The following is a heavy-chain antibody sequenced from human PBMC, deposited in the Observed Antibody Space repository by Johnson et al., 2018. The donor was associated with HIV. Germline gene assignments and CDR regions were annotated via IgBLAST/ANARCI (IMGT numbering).Heavy chain of an antibody. CDR3: AKGAVAGINDAFDI. Sequence: VQLVESGGGVVQPGRSLRLSCAASGFTFSSYAMHWVRQAPGKGLEWVSLFGWDGGSTYYADSVKCRFPISSDNSKNSLYLQMNSVRTEDTALYYCAKGAVAGINDAFDIWGQGTMVTVSS. CDR1: GFTFSSYA. D-gene: IGHD6-19*01. CDR2: FGWDGGST. J-gene: IGHJ3*02. V-gene: IGHV3-43*01.